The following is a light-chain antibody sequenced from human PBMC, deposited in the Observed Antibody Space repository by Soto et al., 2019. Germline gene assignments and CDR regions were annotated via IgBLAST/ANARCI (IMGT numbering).Light chain of an antibody. CDR3: QQYVRSPWT. V-gene: IGKV3-20*01. CDR1: QSVTSSY. J-gene: IGKJ1*01. Sequence: EIVLTQSPGTLSLSPGERSTLSCRASQSVTSSYLAWYQQKPGQAPKLLMHGASIRTSGIPERFSGSGSGTDFTLTISRLEPEDFEVYYCQQYVRSPWTFGQGTKVDIK. CDR2: GAS.